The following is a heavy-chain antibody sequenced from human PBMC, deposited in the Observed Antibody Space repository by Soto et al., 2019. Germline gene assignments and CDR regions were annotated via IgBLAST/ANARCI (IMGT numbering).Heavy chain of an antibody. V-gene: IGHV4-59*01. D-gene: IGHD4-17*01. Sequence: PSETLSLTCTVSGDSISSYYWSWIRQPPGKGLEWIGYIYYSGSTNYNPSLKSRVTISVDTSKNQFSLKLSSVTAADTAVYYCARSRTTVTPSGFQHWGQGTLVTVSS. CDR3: ARSRTTVTPSGFQH. J-gene: IGHJ1*01. CDR2: IYYSGST. CDR1: GDSISSYY.